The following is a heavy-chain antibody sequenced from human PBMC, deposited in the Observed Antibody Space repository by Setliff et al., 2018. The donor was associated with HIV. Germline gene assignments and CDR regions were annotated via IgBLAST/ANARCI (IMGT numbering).Heavy chain of an antibody. D-gene: IGHD2-2*02. V-gene: IGHV4-4*09. J-gene: IGHJ4*02. Sequence: SETLSLTCTVPGGSISTYYWTWIRQPPGKGLEWIGYIYTSGSTGYNPSLKSRLTISLDTSKNQFSLKLSSVTAADTAVYYCARQERYCTSADCYRYFNYWGQGTLVTVSS. CDR3: ARQERYCTSADCYRYFNY. CDR2: IYTSGST. CDR1: GGSISTYY.